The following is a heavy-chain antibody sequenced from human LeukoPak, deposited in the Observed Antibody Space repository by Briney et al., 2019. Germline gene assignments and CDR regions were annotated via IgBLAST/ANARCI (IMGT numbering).Heavy chain of an antibody. J-gene: IGHJ4*02. V-gene: IGHV1-69*13. CDR1: GGTFSSYA. CDR3: ARGGRRAAISYFDY. D-gene: IGHD2-2*02. Sequence: ASVKVSCKASGGTFSSYAISWVRQAPGQGLEWMGGIIPIFGTANYAQKFQGRVTITADESTSTAYMELSSLRSEDTAVYYCARGGRRAAISYFDYWGQGTLVTVSS. CDR2: IIPIFGTA.